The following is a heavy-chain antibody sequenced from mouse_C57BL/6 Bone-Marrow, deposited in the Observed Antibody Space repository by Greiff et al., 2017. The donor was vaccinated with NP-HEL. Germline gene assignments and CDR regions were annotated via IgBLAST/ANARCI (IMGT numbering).Heavy chain of an antibody. CDR1: GYTFTSYG. J-gene: IGHJ1*03. CDR2: IYPRSGNT. Sequence: VQLQESGAELARPGASVKLSCKASGYTFTSYGISWVKQRTGQGLEWIGEIYPRSGNTYYNEKFKGKATLTADKSSSTAYMELRSLTSEDSAVYFCAREGLGYCDVWGTGTTVTVSS. CDR3: AREGLGYCDV. V-gene: IGHV1-81*01. D-gene: IGHD3-1*01.